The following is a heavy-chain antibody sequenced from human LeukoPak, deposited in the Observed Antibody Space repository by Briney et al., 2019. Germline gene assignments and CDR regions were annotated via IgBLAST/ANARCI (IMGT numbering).Heavy chain of an antibody. V-gene: IGHV3-21*01. D-gene: IGHD3-22*01. J-gene: IGHJ6*03. CDR1: GFTLSTYS. CDR2: ISRSSSYI. CDR3: ARDFLSSGYYGLYYYYMDV. Sequence: GGSLRLSCAASGFTLSTYSMNWVRQAPGKGLEWVSSISRSSSYIYYADSVKGRFTISRDNSKNTLYLQMNSLRAEDTAVYYCARDFLSSGYYGLYYYYMDVWGKGTTVTVSS.